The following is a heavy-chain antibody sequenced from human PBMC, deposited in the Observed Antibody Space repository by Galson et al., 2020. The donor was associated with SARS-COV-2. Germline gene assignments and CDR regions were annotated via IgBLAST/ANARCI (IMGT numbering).Heavy chain of an antibody. CDR3: ALSRSGSYFLPFDY. D-gene: IGHD3-10*01. CDR2: ISYDGSNK. CDR1: GFTFSSYA. V-gene: IGHV3-30*04. Sequence: GESLKISCAACGFTFSSYAMHWVRQAPGKGLEWVAVISYDGSNKYYADSVKGRFTISRDNSKNTPYLQMNSLRAEDTAVYYCALSRSGSYFLPFDYWGQGTLVTVSS. J-gene: IGHJ4*02.